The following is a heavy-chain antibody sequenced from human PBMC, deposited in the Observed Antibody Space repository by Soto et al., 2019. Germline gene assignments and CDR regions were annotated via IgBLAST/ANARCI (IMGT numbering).Heavy chain of an antibody. CDR1: GDSFSGYY. V-gene: IGHV4-4*07. CDR2: VYTSGAT. D-gene: IGHD6-13*01. Sequence: PSETLSLTCTVSGDSFSGYYWSWIRQPAGKGLEWIGRVYTSGATDYNPSLTSRVTVSVDTSRNQFSLKLRFVTAADTAVYYCAREAAATVGDGYWCDPWGQGTLVTVSS. J-gene: IGHJ5*02. CDR3: AREAAATVGDGYWCDP.